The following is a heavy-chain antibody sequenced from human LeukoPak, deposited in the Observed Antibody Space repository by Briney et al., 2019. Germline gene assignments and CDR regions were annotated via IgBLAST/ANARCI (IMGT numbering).Heavy chain of an antibody. CDR3: ARDSEYNYGFDY. V-gene: IGHV4-59*01. D-gene: IGHD5-18*01. Sequence: GSLRLSCAASGFTFSDYYMSWIRQAPGKGLEWIGYIYYSGSTNYNPSLKSRVTISVGTSKNLFSLKLNSVTAADTAVYYCARDSEYNYGFDYWGQGTLVTVSS. CDR2: IYYSGST. CDR1: GFTFSDYY. J-gene: IGHJ4*02.